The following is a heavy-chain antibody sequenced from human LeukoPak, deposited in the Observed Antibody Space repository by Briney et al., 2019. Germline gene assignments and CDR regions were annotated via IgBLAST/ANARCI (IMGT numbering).Heavy chain of an antibody. J-gene: IGHJ3*02. V-gene: IGHV1-8*03. CDR2: MNPNSGNT. CDR1: GYTFTSYD. Sequence: VASVKVSCKASGYTFTSYDINWVRQATGQGLEWMGWMNPNSGNTGYAQKFQGRVTITRNTSISTAYMELSSLRSEDTAVYYCARAIQRGGDAFDIWGQGTMVTVSS. D-gene: IGHD2-21*01. CDR3: ARAIQRGGDAFDI.